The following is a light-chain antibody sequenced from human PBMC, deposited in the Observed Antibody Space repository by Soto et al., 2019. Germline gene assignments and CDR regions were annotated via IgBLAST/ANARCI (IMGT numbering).Light chain of an antibody. V-gene: IGLV2-14*03. CDR1: SSDVGGYNF. CDR3: CSYSGSSTIVV. CDR2: DVN. Sequence: QSALTQPASVSGSPGQSITISCTGTSSDVGGYNFVSWYQQHPGKAPRLMILDVNNRPSGVSTRFSGSKSGNTASLTISGLQAEDEAGYYCCSYSGSSTIVVFGGGTKLTVL. J-gene: IGLJ2*01.